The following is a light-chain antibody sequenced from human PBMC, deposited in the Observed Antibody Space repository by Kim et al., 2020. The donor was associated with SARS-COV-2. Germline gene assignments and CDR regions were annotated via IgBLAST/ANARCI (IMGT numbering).Light chain of an antibody. V-gene: IGLV3-1*01. CDR1: KLGDKY. CDR3: QAWDGSTVV. CDR2: QDS. J-gene: IGLJ2*01. Sequence: LSPGQAASITCSGDKLGDKYACWYQQRPGQSPVLVMYQDSKRPSGIPQRFSGSNSGSTATLTISGTQAMDKADYYCQAWDGSTVVFGGGTKVTVL.